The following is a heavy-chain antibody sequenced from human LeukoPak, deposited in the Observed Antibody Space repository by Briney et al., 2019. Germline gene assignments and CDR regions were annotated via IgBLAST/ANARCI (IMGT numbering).Heavy chain of an antibody. D-gene: IGHD3-10*01. CDR3: AKDWVTMVRGVDDYYMDV. CDR2: IRYDGSNK. V-gene: IGHV3-30*02. Sequence: PGGSLRLSCAASGFTFSSYGMHWVRQAPGKGLEWVAFIRYDGSNKYYADSVKGRFTISRDNSKNTLYLQMNSLRAEDTAVYYCAKDWVTMVRGVDDYYMDVWGKGTTVTISS. CDR1: GFTFSSYG. J-gene: IGHJ6*03.